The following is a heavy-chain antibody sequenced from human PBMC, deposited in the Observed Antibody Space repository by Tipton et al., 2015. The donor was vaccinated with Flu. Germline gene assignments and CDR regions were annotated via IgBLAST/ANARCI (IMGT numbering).Heavy chain of an antibody. Sequence: SLRLSCAASGFSFNIYTMMWVRLVPGKGLEWVAPIDPTSSHIHYGDSVRSRFTISRDNAKYSVFLHMDTLGDDDTAVYFCARDYNWGEGYWGQGTLVAVSS. CDR1: GFSFNIYT. CDR3: ARDYNWGEGY. CDR2: IDPTSSHI. V-gene: IGHV3-21*01. J-gene: IGHJ4*02. D-gene: IGHD7-27*01.